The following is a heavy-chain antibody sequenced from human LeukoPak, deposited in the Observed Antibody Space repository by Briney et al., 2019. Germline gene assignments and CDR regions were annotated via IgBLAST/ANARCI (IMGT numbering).Heavy chain of an antibody. CDR2: IKQAGSEK. D-gene: IGHD3-22*01. J-gene: IGHJ4*02. CDR3: ARGYYDSSGYYYDY. Sequence: GGSLRLSCAASGFIFSSYWMSWVRQAPGKGLEWVANIKQAGSEKYYVDSVKGRFTISRDNAQNSLYLHMNSLRAEDTAVYYCARGYYDSSGYYYDYWGQGTLVTVSS. CDR1: GFIFSSYW. V-gene: IGHV3-7*04.